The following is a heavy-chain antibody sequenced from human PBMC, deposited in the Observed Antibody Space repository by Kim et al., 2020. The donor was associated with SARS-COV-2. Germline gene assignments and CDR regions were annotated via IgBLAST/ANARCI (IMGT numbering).Heavy chain of an antibody. CDR3: AGRKGIAAAGDFDY. CDR1: GGSISSSSYY. Sequence: SETLSLTCTVSGGSISSSSYYWGWIRQPPGKGLEWIGSIYYSGSTYYNPSLKSRVTISVDTSKNQFSLKLSSVTAADTAVYYCAGRKGIAAAGDFDYWGQGTLVTVSS. J-gene: IGHJ4*02. CDR2: IYYSGST. V-gene: IGHV4-39*01. D-gene: IGHD6-13*01.